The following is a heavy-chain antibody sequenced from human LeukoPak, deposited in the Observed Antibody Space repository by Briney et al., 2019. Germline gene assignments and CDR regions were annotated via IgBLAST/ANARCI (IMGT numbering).Heavy chain of an antibody. Sequence: PGGSLRLSCAVSGITLSNYGMSWVRQAPGKGLEWVAGLSGSGGGTNYADSVQGRFTISRDNPKNTLSLPMNSLRAEDTAVYFCAKRGVVIRVFLVGFHKEASYFDTWGQGALVTVSS. D-gene: IGHD3-10*01. J-gene: IGHJ4*02. CDR2: LSGSGGGT. CDR3: AKRGVVIRVFLVGFHKEASYFDT. CDR1: GITLSNYG. V-gene: IGHV3-23*01.